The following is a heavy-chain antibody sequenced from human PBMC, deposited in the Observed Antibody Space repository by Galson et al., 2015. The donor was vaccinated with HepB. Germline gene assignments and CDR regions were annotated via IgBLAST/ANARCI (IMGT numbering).Heavy chain of an antibody. CDR3: ARDSDMDV. V-gene: IGHV1-2*06. CDR2: INPDGGAT. CDR1: GYTFIAYY. Sequence: SVKVSCKASGYTFIAYYIHWVRQAPGQGLEWMGRINPDGGATDYAQRFQDRVTLTSDTSINTAYMELRSLRPDDTAVYFCARDSDMDVWGTGTTVIVSS. J-gene: IGHJ6*03.